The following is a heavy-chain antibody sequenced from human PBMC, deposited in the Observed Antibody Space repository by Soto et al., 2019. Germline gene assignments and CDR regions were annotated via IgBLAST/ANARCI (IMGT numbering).Heavy chain of an antibody. J-gene: IGHJ5*02. CDR3: AREIVTAGGNNYFDP. Sequence: SETLSLTCGVSGGTVASSHWWSWVSQSPGRGLEWIGNVYHTGDTNFNPSLQSQVTFSVDKSTNQFSLRLTSVTAADTALYFCAREIVTAGGNNYFDPWGQGTLVTVS. V-gene: IGHV4-4*02. CDR2: VYHTGDT. CDR1: GGTVASSHW. D-gene: IGHD2-21*02.